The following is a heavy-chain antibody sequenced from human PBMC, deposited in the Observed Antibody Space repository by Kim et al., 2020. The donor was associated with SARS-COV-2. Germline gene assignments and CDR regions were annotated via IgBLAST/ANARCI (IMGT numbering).Heavy chain of an antibody. CDR2: INTNTGNP. J-gene: IGHJ3*02. Sequence: ASVKVSCKASGYTFTSYAMNWVRQAPGQGLEWMGWINTNTGNPTYAQGFTGRFVFSLDTSVSTAYLQISSLKAEDTAVYYCARGSRGSGSYYHYLGAFDIWGQGTMVTVSS. CDR1: GYTFTSYA. V-gene: IGHV7-4-1*02. D-gene: IGHD3-10*01. CDR3: ARGSRGSGSYYHYLGAFDI.